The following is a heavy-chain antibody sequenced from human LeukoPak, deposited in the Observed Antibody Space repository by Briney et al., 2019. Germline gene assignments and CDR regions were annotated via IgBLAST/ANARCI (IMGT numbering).Heavy chain of an antibody. Sequence: PSQTQSLTCTVSGGSISSGIYYWSWIRQPAGKGLEWIGRIYTSGSTNYNPSLKSRVTISVDTSKNQFSLKLSSVTAADTAVYYCAITIAVAGIGAFDIWGQGTMVTVSS. D-gene: IGHD6-19*01. CDR1: GGSISSGIYY. V-gene: IGHV4-61*02. CDR3: AITIAVAGIGAFDI. J-gene: IGHJ3*02. CDR2: IYTSGST.